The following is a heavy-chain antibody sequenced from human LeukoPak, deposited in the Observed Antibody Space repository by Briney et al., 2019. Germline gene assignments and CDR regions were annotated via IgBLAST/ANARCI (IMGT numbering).Heavy chain of an antibody. J-gene: IGHJ3*02. Sequence: GGSLRLSCAASGFTFSRYAMNWVRQAPGKGLEWVSNIRSTSGGTYYADSVKGRFTTSRDNARNSLFLQMNSLRDDDTAVYYCVRYDAFAFDIWGQGTTVTVSS. CDR3: VRYDAFAFDI. D-gene: IGHD3-16*01. CDR1: GFTFSRYA. CDR2: IRSTSGGT. V-gene: IGHV3-48*02.